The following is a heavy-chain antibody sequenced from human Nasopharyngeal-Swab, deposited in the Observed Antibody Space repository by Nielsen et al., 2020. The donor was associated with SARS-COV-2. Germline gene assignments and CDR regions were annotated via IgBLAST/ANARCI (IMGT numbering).Heavy chain of an antibody. J-gene: IGHJ4*02. Sequence: WVRQAPGQGLEWMGWINTNTGNPTYAQGFTGRFVFSLDTPVSTAYLQISSLKAEDTAVYYCARAERSQPGRWGQGTLVTVSS. V-gene: IGHV7-4-1*02. CDR3: ARAERSQPGR. D-gene: IGHD1-1*01. CDR2: INTNTGNP.